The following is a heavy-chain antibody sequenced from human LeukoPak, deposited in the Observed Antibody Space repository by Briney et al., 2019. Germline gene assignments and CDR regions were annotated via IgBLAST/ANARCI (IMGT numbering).Heavy chain of an antibody. Sequence: PGGSLRLSCAASGFTLSNYNMNWVRQAPGKGLEWVSYISTSSITKYYADSVKGRFTISRDNAKNSLYLQMNSLRAEDTAVYYCARVGYYYDSSGYYYYYYYMDVWGKGTTVTISS. V-gene: IGHV3-48*04. CDR3: ARVGYYYDSSGYYYYYYYMDV. CDR2: ISTSSITK. J-gene: IGHJ6*03. CDR1: GFTLSNYN. D-gene: IGHD3-22*01.